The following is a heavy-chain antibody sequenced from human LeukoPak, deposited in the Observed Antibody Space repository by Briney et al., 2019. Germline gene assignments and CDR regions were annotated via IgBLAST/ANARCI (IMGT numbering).Heavy chain of an antibody. Sequence: SETLSLTCAVSGGSISSGGYSWSWIRQPPGKGLEWIGSIYHSGSTYYNPSLKSRVTISVDTSKNQFSLKLSSVTAADTAVYYCAREKDYFDWFHDAFDIWGQGTMVTVSS. D-gene: IGHD3-9*01. V-gene: IGHV4-39*07. CDR3: AREKDYFDWFHDAFDI. CDR1: GGSISSGGYS. J-gene: IGHJ3*02. CDR2: IYHSGST.